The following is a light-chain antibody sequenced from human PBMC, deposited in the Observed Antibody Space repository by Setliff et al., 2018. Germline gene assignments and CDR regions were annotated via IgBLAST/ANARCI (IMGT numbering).Light chain of an antibody. CDR1: QSVSSNY. J-gene: IGKJ4*01. Sequence: EIVLTQSPGTLPLSPGERATLSCRASQSVSSNYLAWYQQKPGQAPRLLIYGASSRATGIPDRFSGSGSGTDFTLAISRLEAEDFAVYYCQQYASSPPNFGGGTKVDIK. CDR3: QQYASSPPN. V-gene: IGKV3-20*01. CDR2: GAS.